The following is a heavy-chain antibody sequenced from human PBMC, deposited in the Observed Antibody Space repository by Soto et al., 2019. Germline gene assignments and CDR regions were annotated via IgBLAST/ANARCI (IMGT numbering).Heavy chain of an antibody. CDR3: AKDRLSVWLDY. V-gene: IGHV3-23*01. CDR1: GFIFRNYG. CDR2: ISSSGDNT. Sequence: GGSLRLSCEASGFIFRNYGMSWVRQAPGKGLEWVSAISSSGDNTYYADSVKGRFTISRDNSKNTLYLQMDSLRAEDTAIYYCAKDRLSVWLDYWGQRTLVTVT. D-gene: IGHD1-26*01. J-gene: IGHJ4*02.